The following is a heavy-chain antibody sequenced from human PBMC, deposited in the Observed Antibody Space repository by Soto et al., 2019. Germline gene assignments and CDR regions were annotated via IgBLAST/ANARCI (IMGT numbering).Heavy chain of an antibody. V-gene: IGHV3-23*01. CDR1: GFTFSNDA. Sequence: GGSLRLSCAASGFTFSNDAMNWVRQAPGKGLEWVSVISGSGDSAYNADSVQGRFTISRDNSKNTLYLQMNSLRAEDTAIYYCVRGDKGWYSPGSFDFWGRGTMVTVSS. D-gene: IGHD6-19*01. CDR3: VRGDKGWYSPGSFDF. J-gene: IGHJ3*01. CDR2: ISGSGDSA.